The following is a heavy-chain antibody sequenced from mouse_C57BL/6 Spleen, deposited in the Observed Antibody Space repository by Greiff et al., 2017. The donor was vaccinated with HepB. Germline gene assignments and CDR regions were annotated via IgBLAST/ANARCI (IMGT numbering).Heavy chain of an antibody. D-gene: IGHD3-3*01. J-gene: IGHJ2*01. Sequence: QVQLKESGAELVRPGASVKLSCKASGYTFTDYYINWVKQRPGQGLEWIARIYPGSGNTYYNEKFKGKATLTAEKSSSTAYMQLSSLTSEDSAVYFCARRDLSYFDYWGQGTTLTVSS. CDR1: GYTFTDYY. CDR3: ARRDLSYFDY. CDR2: IYPGSGNT. V-gene: IGHV1-76*01.